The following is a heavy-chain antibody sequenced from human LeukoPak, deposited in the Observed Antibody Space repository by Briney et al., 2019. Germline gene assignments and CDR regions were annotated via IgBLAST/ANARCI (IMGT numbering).Heavy chain of an antibody. Sequence: GASVKVSCKASGYTFTSYDINWVRQATGQGLEWMGWMNPNSGNTGYAQKFQGRVTLTRNTSISTAYMELSSLRSEDTAVYYCARGEVGATMTGYWGQGTLVTVSS. CDR3: ARGEVGATMTGY. J-gene: IGHJ4*02. CDR2: MNPNSGNT. V-gene: IGHV1-8*01. D-gene: IGHD1-26*01. CDR1: GYTFTSYD.